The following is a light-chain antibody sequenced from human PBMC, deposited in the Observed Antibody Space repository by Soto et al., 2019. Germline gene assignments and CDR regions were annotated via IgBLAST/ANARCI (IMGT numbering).Light chain of an antibody. J-gene: IGKJ4*01. CDR3: QQCATAPLT. CDR2: DAS. CDR1: QTVGGDY. V-gene: IGKV3-20*01. Sequence: EIVLTQAPGTLSSSPGEIATLSCRASQTVGGDYVAWYQQKPDQPPRLLIDDASRRATGIPDRFSGDGSGTGFPITIVRRELEDFAVYSCQQCATAPLTVGGGTTVDI.